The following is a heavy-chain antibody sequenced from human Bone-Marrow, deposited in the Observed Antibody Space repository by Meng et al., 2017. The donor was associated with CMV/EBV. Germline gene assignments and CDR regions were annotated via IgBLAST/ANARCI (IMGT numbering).Heavy chain of an antibody. CDR3: VKDPRPVPGAILFDY. CDR2: ISGSGGST. D-gene: IGHD2-2*02. V-gene: IGHV3-23*01. J-gene: IGHJ4*02. CDR1: GFTFSSYA. Sequence: GGSLRLSCAASGFTFSSYAMSWVRQAPGKGLEWVSAISGSGGSTYYAGSVKGRFTISRVHSKNTLYLQMNSQRTEDTAVYYCVKDPRPVPGAILFDYWGQGTLVTVSS.